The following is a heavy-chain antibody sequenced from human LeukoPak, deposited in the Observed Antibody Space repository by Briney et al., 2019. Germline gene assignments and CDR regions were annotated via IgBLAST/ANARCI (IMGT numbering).Heavy chain of an antibody. D-gene: IGHD3-10*01. CDR2: ISGTSGGT. CDR3: AKRSGGSVGFFDY. CDR1: GFIFSSYA. J-gene: IGHJ4*02. V-gene: IGHV3-23*01. Sequence: PGGSLRLSCAASGFIFSSYAMSWVRQAPGKGLEWVSAISGTSGGTFYADSVKGRFTISRDTSKNTLYLQMSSLRAEDTAVYYCAKRSGGSVGFFDYWGQGTLVTVSS.